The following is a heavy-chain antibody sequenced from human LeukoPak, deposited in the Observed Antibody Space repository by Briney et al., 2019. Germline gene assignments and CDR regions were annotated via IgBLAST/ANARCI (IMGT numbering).Heavy chain of an antibody. CDR3: ARGDRYCSGGSCYSGEYYYMDV. J-gene: IGHJ6*03. D-gene: IGHD2-15*01. V-gene: IGHV4-34*01. CDR2: INHSGST. Sequence: SETLSLTCAVYGGSFSGYYWSWIRQPPGKGLEWIGEINHSGSTNYNPSLKSRVTISVDTSKSQFSLKLSSVTAADTAVYYCARGDRYCSGGSCYSGEYYYMDVWGKGTTVTVSS. CDR1: GGSFSGYY.